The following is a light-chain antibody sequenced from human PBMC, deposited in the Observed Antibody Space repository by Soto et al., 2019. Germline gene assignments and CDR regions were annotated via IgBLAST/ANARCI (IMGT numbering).Light chain of an antibody. CDR1: SSDVGSYNL. CDR2: EGS. J-gene: IGLJ2*01. CDR3: CSYAGSSTFE. V-gene: IGLV2-23*03. Sequence: QPVLTQPASVSGSPGQSITISCTGTSSDVGSYNLVSWYQQHPGKAPKLMIYEGSKRPSGVSNRFSGSKSGNTASLTISGLQAEDEADYYCCSYAGSSTFEFGGGTKVTVL.